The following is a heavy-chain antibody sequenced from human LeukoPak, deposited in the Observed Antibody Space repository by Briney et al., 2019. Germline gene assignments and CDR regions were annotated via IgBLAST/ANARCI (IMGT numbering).Heavy chain of an antibody. J-gene: IGHJ5*02. CDR3: AKGAGGFSYYNWFDP. Sequence: SETLSLTCTVSGVSISSYYWSWIRQPAGKGLEWIGSIYYSGTTHYNPSLESRVTISVDTSKNQFSLKLASVTAADTAIYYCAKGAGGFSYYNWFDPWGQGTLVTVSS. CDR2: IYYSGTT. CDR1: GVSISSYY. D-gene: IGHD5-18*01. V-gene: IGHV4-4*07.